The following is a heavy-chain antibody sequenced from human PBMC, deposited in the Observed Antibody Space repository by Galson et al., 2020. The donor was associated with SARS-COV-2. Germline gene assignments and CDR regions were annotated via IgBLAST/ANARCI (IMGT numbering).Heavy chain of an antibody. J-gene: IGHJ4*02. V-gene: IGHV1-18*04. Sequence: ASVKVSCTASGYPFVSSSISWVRQARGQGLEWMGWISGHNGVTNMAQKFQDRVTLTTDTSTSTAYMELRSLRSDDTALYFCARDSVGRGVMDYWGQGSLVTVSS. CDR1: GYPFVSSS. CDR3: ARDSVGRGVMDY. D-gene: IGHD3-16*01. CDR2: ISGHNGVT.